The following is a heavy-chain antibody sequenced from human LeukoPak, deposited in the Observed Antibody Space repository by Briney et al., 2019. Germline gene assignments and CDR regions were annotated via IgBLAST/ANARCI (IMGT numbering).Heavy chain of an antibody. V-gene: IGHV3-30*18. Sequence: PGASLRLSCAASGFTFSSYGIHWGRQAPGKGLEWVAVISYDGSNKYYADSVKGRFTISRDNSKNTLYLQMNSLRAEDTAVYYCAKDSPGFDYWGQGTLVTVSS. CDR1: GFTFSSYG. CDR3: AKDSPGFDY. J-gene: IGHJ4*02. CDR2: ISYDGSNK.